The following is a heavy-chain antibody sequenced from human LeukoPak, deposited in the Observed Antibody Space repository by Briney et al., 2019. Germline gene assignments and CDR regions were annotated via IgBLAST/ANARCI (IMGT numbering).Heavy chain of an antibody. J-gene: IGHJ4*02. CDR2: IFYSGST. CDR3: ARVVNGYIADYFDY. CDR1: GGSISSHF. Sequence: SQSLSLTCTVSGGSISSHFWSWVRQPPGKGLEWSGYIFYSGSTNYNPSLKSRVTMSVDTSKNQFSLKVSSVTAAVTAVYYCARVVNGYIADYFDYWGQGTLVTVSS. D-gene: IGHD5-24*01. V-gene: IGHV4-59*11.